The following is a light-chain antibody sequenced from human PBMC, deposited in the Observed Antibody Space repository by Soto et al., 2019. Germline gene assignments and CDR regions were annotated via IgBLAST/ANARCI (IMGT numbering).Light chain of an antibody. V-gene: IGKV1-33*01. CDR1: QDITNH. CDR2: DAS. CDR3: QKYDDVPQ. J-gene: IGKJ3*01. Sequence: DIQMTQSPSSLSASVGDTVTITCQASQDITNHLNWYQQKPGKAPNLRIYDASPLETGVPSRFSGSGSGTYFTLTISSLQPEDIATYYCQKYDDVPQFGPGTKVDF.